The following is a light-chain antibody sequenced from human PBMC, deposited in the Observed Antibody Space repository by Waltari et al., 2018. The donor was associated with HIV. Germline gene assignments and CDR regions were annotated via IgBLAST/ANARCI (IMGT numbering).Light chain of an antibody. V-gene: IGKV1-33*01. CDR3: QQDENLPYS. J-gene: IGKJ2*03. CDR1: HHIANY. CDR2: DAS. Sequence: DIQMTKSPSALSASVGDSVPITCPARHHIANYGSWYQQKAGKAPKLLIYDASNWETGVSSTFSGGGYGTDLTFTSSSLQPEDIATYYGQQDENLPYSFGQGTKLDIK.